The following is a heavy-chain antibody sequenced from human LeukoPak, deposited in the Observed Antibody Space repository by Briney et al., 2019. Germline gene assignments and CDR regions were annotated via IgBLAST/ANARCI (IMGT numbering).Heavy chain of an antibody. CDR2: MSGSNGST. CDR1: GFTFSNYG. D-gene: IGHD7-27*01. Sequence: GGSLRLSCAASGFTFSNYGMTWVRQAPGKGLEWVSAMSGSNGSTYYADSVKGRFTISRDNSRNTLFLHMNSLRADDTAVYYCVKGRLTGDDWGQGSLVTVSS. J-gene: IGHJ4*02. V-gene: IGHV3-23*01. CDR3: VKGRLTGDD.